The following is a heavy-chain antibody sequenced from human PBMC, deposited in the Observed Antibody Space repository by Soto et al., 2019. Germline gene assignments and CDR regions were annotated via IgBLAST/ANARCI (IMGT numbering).Heavy chain of an antibody. CDR3: ASGLAKNAFDI. CDR2: ICDGGGSK. Sequence: GGSLRLSCATSGFTFSTSGMSWVRQAPGKGLEWVAVICDGGGSKYYADSVMGRFTISRDNSKNTLYLQMNSLRAEDTAVYYCASGLAKNAFDIWGQGTMVTVSS. V-gene: IGHV3-33*01. D-gene: IGHD5-12*01. J-gene: IGHJ3*02. CDR1: GFTFSTSG.